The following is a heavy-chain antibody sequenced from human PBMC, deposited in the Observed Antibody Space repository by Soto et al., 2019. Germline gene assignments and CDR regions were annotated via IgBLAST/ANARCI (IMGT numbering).Heavy chain of an antibody. CDR3: ATRAYDDSSGYYYFYFDY. J-gene: IGHJ4*02. D-gene: IGHD3-22*01. Sequence: PGGSLRLSCAASGFTFSNYAMSWVRQAPGKGLEWVSAISGSGVDTYYTDSVKGRFTISRDNSKSTLHLQINGLRAEDTAVYYCATRAYDDSSGYYYFYFDYWGQGARVTVSS. V-gene: IGHV3-23*01. CDR2: ISGSGVDT. CDR1: GFTFSNYA.